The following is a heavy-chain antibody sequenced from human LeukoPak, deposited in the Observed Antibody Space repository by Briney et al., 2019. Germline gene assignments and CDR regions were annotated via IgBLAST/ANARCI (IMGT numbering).Heavy chain of an antibody. CDR2: IHPKSGDT. J-gene: IGHJ5*02. Sequence: ASVKVSCKSSGHTFTDYYMRWVRQAPGQGLEWMGGIHPKSGDTKYAQIFQGRVTVTRDTSISTAYMELTSLRSDDTAVYYCASYASGYNWLKVWGQGIPVTVSS. V-gene: IGHV1-2*02. CDR3: ASYASGYNWLKV. CDR1: GHTFTDYY. D-gene: IGHD2-2*01.